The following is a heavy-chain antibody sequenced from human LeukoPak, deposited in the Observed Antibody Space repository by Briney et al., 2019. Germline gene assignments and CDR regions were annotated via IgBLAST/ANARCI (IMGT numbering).Heavy chain of an antibody. V-gene: IGHV1-18*01. CDR1: GYTFTSYG. CDR3: ARVATAPGYCTNGVCHVNPDSGQYFQH. D-gene: IGHD2-8*01. Sequence: ASVKVSCKASGYTFTSYGISWVRQAPGQGLEWMGWISAYNGNTNYAQKLQGRVTMTTDKSTSTAYMELSSLRSEDTAVYYCARVATAPGYCTNGVCHVNPDSGQYFQHWGQGTLVTVSS. CDR2: ISAYNGNT. J-gene: IGHJ1*01.